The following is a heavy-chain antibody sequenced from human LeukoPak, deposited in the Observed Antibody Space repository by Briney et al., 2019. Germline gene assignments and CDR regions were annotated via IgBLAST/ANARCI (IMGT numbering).Heavy chain of an antibody. CDR2: IYYSGST. Sequence: PSETLSPTCTVSGGSISSYYWSWIRQPPGKGLEWIGYIYYSGSTNYNPSLKSRVTISVDTSKNQFSLKLSSVTAADTAVYYCARDQLANWFDPWGQGTLVTVSS. CDR1: GGSISSYY. D-gene: IGHD5-18*01. J-gene: IGHJ5*02. V-gene: IGHV4-59*01. CDR3: ARDQLANWFDP.